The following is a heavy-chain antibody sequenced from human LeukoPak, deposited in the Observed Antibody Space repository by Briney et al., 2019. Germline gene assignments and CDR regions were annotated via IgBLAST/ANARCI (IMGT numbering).Heavy chain of an antibody. CDR3: ASLVDYYDSSGYYLDY. CDR1: GGSFSGYY. Sequence: TSETLSLTCAVYGGSFSGYYWSWIRQPPGKGLEWIGEINHSGSTNYNPSLKSRVTISVDTSKNQFSLKLSSVTAADTAVYYCASLVDYYDSSGYYLDYWGQGTLVTVSS. V-gene: IGHV4-34*01. D-gene: IGHD3-22*01. J-gene: IGHJ4*02. CDR2: INHSGST.